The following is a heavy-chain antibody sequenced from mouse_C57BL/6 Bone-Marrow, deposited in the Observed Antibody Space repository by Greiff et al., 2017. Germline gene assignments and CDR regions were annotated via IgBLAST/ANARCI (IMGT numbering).Heavy chain of an antibody. CDR2: IDPENGDT. V-gene: IGHV14-4*01. CDR3: TTVATEVAGGDY. Sequence: EVMLVESGAELVRPGASVKLSCTASGFTIKDYYMHWVKQRPEQGLEWIGWIDPENGDTEYASKFKGKATITADTSSNTAYLQRSSLTSEDTAVYYGTTVATEVAGGDYWGQGTTLTGAS. D-gene: IGHD1-1*01. CDR1: GFTIKDYY. J-gene: IGHJ2*01.